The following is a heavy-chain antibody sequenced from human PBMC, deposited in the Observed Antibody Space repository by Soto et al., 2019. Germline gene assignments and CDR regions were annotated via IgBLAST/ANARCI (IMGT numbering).Heavy chain of an antibody. D-gene: IGHD4-17*01. V-gene: IGHV3-30-3*01. CDR3: ARVPMTTVTAKDY. Sequence: GGSLRLSSAASGFTFSSYAMHWVRQAPGKGLEWVAVISYDGSNKYYADSVKGRFTISRDNAKNSLYLQMNSLRAEDTAVYYCARVPMTTVTAKDYWGQGTLVTVSS. J-gene: IGHJ4*02. CDR2: ISYDGSNK. CDR1: GFTFSSYA.